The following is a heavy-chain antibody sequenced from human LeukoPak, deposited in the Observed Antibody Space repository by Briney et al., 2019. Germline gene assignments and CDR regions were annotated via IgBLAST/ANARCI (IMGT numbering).Heavy chain of an antibody. CDR2: IYTSGST. Sequence: PAQTLSLTCTVSGGSISSGSYYWSWIRQPAGKGLEWIGRIYTSGSTNYNPSLKSRVTMSVDTSKNQFSLKLSSVTAADTAVYYCARADYGDLLDYWGQGTLVTVSS. CDR1: GGSISSGSYY. D-gene: IGHD4-17*01. J-gene: IGHJ4*02. V-gene: IGHV4-61*02. CDR3: ARADYGDLLDY.